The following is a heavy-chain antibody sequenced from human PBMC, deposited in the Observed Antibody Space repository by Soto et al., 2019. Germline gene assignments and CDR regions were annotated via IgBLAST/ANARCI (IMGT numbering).Heavy chain of an antibody. V-gene: IGHV3-30*18. D-gene: IGHD3-3*01. Sequence: QVQLVESGGGVVQPGRSQRLSCAASGFSFSDYGMHWVRQPPGKGLEWVAYTSYDGSKTYYADSVMGRFTISRDNSKNTLFLQMNSLRPEDTAMYYCAKTRTIFGVVSRNYFDYWGPGTLVTVSS. J-gene: IGHJ4*02. CDR2: TSYDGSKT. CDR3: AKTRTIFGVVSRNYFDY. CDR1: GFSFSDYG.